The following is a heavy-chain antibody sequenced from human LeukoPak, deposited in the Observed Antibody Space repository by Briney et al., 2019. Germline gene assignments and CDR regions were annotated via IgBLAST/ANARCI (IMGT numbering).Heavy chain of an antibody. V-gene: IGHV4-38-2*02. J-gene: IGHJ3*02. Sequence: SETLSLTCTVSGYSISSGYYWGWIRQPPGKGLGWIGEINHSGSTNYNASLKSRVTISVDTSKNQCSLKLSSVTAADTAVYYCARGHYYGSGSYYNSNDAFDIWGQGTMVTVSS. CDR2: INHSGST. CDR1: GYSISSGYY. D-gene: IGHD3-10*01. CDR3: ARGHYYGSGSYYNSNDAFDI.